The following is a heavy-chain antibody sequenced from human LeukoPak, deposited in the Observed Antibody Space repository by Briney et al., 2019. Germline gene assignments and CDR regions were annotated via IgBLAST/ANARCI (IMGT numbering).Heavy chain of an antibody. CDR3: ARVDTAMVSFDY. CDR1: GGSISSSSYY. J-gene: IGHJ4*02. CDR2: IYYSGST. Sequence: PSETLSLTCTVSGGSISSSSYYWGWIRQPPGKGLEWIGSIYYSGSTYYNPSLKSRVTISVDTSKNQFSLKLSSVTAADTAVYYCARVDTAMVSFDYWGQGTLVTVSS. V-gene: IGHV4-39*07. D-gene: IGHD5-18*01.